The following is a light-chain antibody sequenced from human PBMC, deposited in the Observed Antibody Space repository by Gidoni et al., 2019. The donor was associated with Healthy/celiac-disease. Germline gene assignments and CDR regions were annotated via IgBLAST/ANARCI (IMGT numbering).Light chain of an antibody. CDR1: SSDVGGYNY. CDR3: SSYTSRTTDV. J-gene: IGLJ1*01. CDR2: DVS. V-gene: IGLV2-14*01. Sequence: QPALTQPASVSGSPGQSITISCTGTSSDVGGYNYVSWYQQHPGKAPKLMIYDVSNRPSGVSNRFSGSKSGNTASLTISGLQAEDEADYYCSSYTSRTTDVFGAGTKVTVL.